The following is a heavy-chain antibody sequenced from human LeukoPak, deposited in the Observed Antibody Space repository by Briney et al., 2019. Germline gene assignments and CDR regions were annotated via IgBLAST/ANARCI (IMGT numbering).Heavy chain of an antibody. Sequence: ASVKASCKASGYTFTSYGISWVRQAPGQGLEWMGWTSAYNGNTNYAQKLQGRVTMTTDTSTSTAYMELRSLRSDDTAVYYCARDSGDSSGWYPYDYWGQGTLVTVSS. V-gene: IGHV1-18*01. CDR1: GYTFTSYG. CDR3: ARDSGDSSGWYPYDY. J-gene: IGHJ4*02. CDR2: TSAYNGNT. D-gene: IGHD6-19*01.